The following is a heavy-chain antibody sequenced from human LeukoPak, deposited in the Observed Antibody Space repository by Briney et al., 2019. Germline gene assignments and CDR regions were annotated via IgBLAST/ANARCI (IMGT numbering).Heavy chain of an antibody. CDR2: ISGSGGST. CDR3: AKYGALTGYVIDY. D-gene: IGHD3-9*01. J-gene: IGHJ4*02. CDR1: GFTFSSYA. Sequence: GGSLRLSCAASGFTFSSYAMSWVRPAPGKGLEWVSAISGSGGSTYYADTVKGRFTISRDNSKKTLYLQMNSRRAEDTAVYYCAKYGALTGYVIDYWGQGTLVTVSS. V-gene: IGHV3-23*01.